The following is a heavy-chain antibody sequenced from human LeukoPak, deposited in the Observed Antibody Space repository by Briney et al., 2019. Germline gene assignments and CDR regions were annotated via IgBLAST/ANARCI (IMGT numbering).Heavy chain of an antibody. D-gene: IGHD3-16*01. CDR2: IYYSGST. V-gene: IGHV4-39*07. Sequence: SETLSLTCTVSGGSISSSSYYWGWIRQPPGKGLEWIGSIYYSGSTYYNPALKSRVTISVDTSKNQFSLKLSSVTGADTAVYYCAREGDYVWGTSGSDGINWFDPWGQGTLVTVSS. J-gene: IGHJ5*02. CDR1: GGSISSSSYY. CDR3: AREGDYVWGTSGSDGINWFDP.